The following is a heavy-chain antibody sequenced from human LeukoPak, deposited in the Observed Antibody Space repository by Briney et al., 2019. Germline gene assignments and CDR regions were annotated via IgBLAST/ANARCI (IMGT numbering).Heavy chain of an antibody. CDR1: GGSFSGYY. J-gene: IGHJ6*03. CDR3: ARLGVVPAATYYYYMDV. D-gene: IGHD2-2*01. V-gene: IGHV4-34*01. Sequence: SETLSLTCAVYGGSFSGYYWSWIRQPPGKGLEWIGEINHSGSTNYNPSLKSRVTISVDTSKNQFSLKLSSVTAADTAVYYCARLGVVPAATYYYYMDVWGKGTTVTVSS. CDR2: INHSGST.